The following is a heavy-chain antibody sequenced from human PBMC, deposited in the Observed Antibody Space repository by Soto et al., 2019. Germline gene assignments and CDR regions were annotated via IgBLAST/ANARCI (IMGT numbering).Heavy chain of an antibody. J-gene: IGHJ6*03. Sequence: ASVKVSCKASGYTFTSYAISWVRQAPGQGLEWMGWISAYNGNTKYAQKLQGRVTMTTDTSTSTAYMELRSLRSDDTAVYYCATGITGTTGGWDYYYHMDVWGKGTTVTVSS. CDR2: ISAYNGNT. CDR3: ATGITGTTGGWDYYYHMDV. D-gene: IGHD1-7*01. V-gene: IGHV1-18*01. CDR1: GYTFTSYA.